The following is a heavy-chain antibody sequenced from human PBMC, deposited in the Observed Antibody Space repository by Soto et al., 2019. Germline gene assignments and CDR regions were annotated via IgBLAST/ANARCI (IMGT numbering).Heavy chain of an antibody. Sequence: GGPLRLSCSACGFTFSSYSMHWLHQAPGKGLEFVAVIRNNGISTCYADSVKGRFTISRDNSNNTVSLQMRSLRREDTAVYYCVKGGTSVSSAGFDYWGRGTLVTVSS. V-gene: IGHV3-64D*06. CDR2: IRNNGIST. J-gene: IGHJ4*02. D-gene: IGHD3-22*01. CDR3: VKGGTSVSSAGFDY. CDR1: GFTFSSYS.